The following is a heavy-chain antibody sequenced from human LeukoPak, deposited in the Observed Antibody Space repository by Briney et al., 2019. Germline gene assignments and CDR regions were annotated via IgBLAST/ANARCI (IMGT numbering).Heavy chain of an antibody. CDR2: IYPGDSDT. V-gene: IGHV5-51*01. J-gene: IGHJ3*02. CDR3: ARQPPRYCSGGSCPRDAFDI. D-gene: IGHD2-15*01. Sequence: GESLKISCKGSGYSFTSYWIGWARQMPGKGLEWMGIIYPGDSDTRYSPSFQGQVTISADKSISTAYLQWSSLKASDTAMYYCARQPPRYCSGGSCPRDAFDIWGQGTMVTVSS. CDR1: GYSFTSYW.